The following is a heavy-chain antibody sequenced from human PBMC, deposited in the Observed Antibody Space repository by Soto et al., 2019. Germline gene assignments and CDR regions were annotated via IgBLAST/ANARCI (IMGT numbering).Heavy chain of an antibody. V-gene: IGHV3-21*01. CDR3: ARGEGFSIAARVDY. J-gene: IGHJ4*02. Sequence: EVQLVESGGGLVKPGGSLRLSCAASGFTFSSYSMNWVRQAPGKGLEWVSSISSSSSYIYYADSVKGRFTISRDNAKNSLYLQMNSLRAEDTAVYYCARGEGFSIAARVDYWGQGTLVTVSS. CDR1: GFTFSSYS. CDR2: ISSSSSYI. D-gene: IGHD6-6*01.